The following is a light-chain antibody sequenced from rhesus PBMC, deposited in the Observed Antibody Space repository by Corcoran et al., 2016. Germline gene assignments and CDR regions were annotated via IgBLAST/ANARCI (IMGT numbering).Light chain of an antibody. V-gene: IGLV3-29*01. CDR1: TIGSEY. CDR3: LVWDDTNDHYV. CDR2: RNT. J-gene: IGLJ1*01. Sequence: SGDVTQPRSVSVSPGQAASITCGGTTIGSEYVSWYQQRPARAPILLISRNTDRPSVIPERFSGSTSGNMATLTINDVQAGDEADYYCLVWDDTNDHYVFGGGTRLTVL.